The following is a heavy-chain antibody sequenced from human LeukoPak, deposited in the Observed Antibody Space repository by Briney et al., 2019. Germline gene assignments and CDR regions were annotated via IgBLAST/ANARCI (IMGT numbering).Heavy chain of an antibody. Sequence: SETLSLTCTVSGGSISSYYWSWIRQPPGKGLEWIGYIYYSGSTNYNPSLKSRVTISVDTSKNQFSLKLSSVTAADTAVYYCARGNWGSYAFDIWGRGTMVTVSS. CDR1: GGSISSYY. V-gene: IGHV4-59*01. D-gene: IGHD7-27*01. CDR2: IYYSGST. J-gene: IGHJ3*02. CDR3: ARGNWGSYAFDI.